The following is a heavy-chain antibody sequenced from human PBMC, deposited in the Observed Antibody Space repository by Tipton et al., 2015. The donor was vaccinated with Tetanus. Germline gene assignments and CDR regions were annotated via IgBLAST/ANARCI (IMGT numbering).Heavy chain of an antibody. Sequence: TLSLTCTVSGVSIADNTNYWGWVRQPPGKGLEWIGSVYFSGDTYSDPSLKSRVTISVDTSRTQFSLRRSSVTAADTAVYYCARHNSGYFTFFDYWGQGTLVTVSS. CDR1: GVSIADNTNY. D-gene: IGHD3-3*01. J-gene: IGHJ4*02. CDR3: ARHNSGYFTFFDY. CDR2: VYFSGDT. V-gene: IGHV4-39*01.